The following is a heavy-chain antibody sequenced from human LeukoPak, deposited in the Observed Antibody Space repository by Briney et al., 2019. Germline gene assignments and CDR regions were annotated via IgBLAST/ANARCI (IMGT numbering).Heavy chain of an antibody. CDR2: MSGSGWST. Sequence: GGSLRLSCAASGFTFSSYAMRWVRQAPGKGVEGVSAMSGSGWSTYYADSVKGRFTISRDNSKNTLYLQMNSLRAEDTAVYYCAKAGLMVRKPPHPPYYYYLDVWGKGTTVTVSS. D-gene: IGHD2-21*01. V-gene: IGHV3-23*01. CDR3: AKAGLMVRKPPHPPYYYYLDV. J-gene: IGHJ6*03. CDR1: GFTFSSYA.